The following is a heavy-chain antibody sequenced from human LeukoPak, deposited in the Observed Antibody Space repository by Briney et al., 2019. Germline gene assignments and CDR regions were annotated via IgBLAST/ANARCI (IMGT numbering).Heavy chain of an antibody. CDR1: GGSLSYYY. Sequence: LETLSLTCAVHGGSLSYYYWSWIRQPPGKGLEWIGEINHSGSTNYNPSLKSRVTISVDTSKNQFSLNLNSVTAADTAVYYCVRGGGTEIDYWGQGTLVTVSS. CDR2: INHSGST. J-gene: IGHJ4*02. D-gene: IGHD1-1*01. V-gene: IGHV4-34*01. CDR3: VRGGGTEIDY.